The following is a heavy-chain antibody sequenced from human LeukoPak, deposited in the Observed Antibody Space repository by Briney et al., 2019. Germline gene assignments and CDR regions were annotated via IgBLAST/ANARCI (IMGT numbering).Heavy chain of an antibody. Sequence: GGSLRLSCAASGFTFSSYWMHWVRQAPGKGLVWVSRINSDWSSTSYADSVKDRFTISRDNAKNTLYLQMNSLRAEDTAVYYCARDAYCSGGSCYSFYYYYGMDVWGQGTTVTVSS. D-gene: IGHD2-15*01. V-gene: IGHV3-74*01. CDR2: INSDWSST. CDR1: GFTFSSYW. CDR3: ARDAYCSGGSCYSFYYYYGMDV. J-gene: IGHJ6*02.